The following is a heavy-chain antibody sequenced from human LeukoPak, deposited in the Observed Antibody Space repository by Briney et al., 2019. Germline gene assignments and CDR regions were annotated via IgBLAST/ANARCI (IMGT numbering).Heavy chain of an antibody. Sequence: GGSLRLSCAASGFTFSSSGMSWVRQAPGKGLEWVSGISGGGGSTYYADSVKGRFTISRDNSKNTLYLQMNNLRAEDTALYYCARKYYYESSGHYPYFFDYWGQGTQVTVSS. J-gene: IGHJ4*02. CDR1: GFTFSSSG. D-gene: IGHD3-22*01. CDR3: ARKYYYESSGHYPYFFDY. V-gene: IGHV3-23*01. CDR2: ISGGGGST.